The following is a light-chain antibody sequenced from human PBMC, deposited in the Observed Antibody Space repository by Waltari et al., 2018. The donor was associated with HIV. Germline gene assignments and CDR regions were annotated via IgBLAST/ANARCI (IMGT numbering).Light chain of an antibody. J-gene: IGLJ2*01. Sequence: QSALTQPASVSGSPGQSITISCTGTSSDVGSYNLVAWYQQHPGKAPTLMIYEVSKRPSGVSNRFSGSKSGNTASLTISGLQAEDEGDYYCCSYAGSSSFHVVFGGGTKLTVL. CDR2: EVS. CDR1: SSDVGSYNL. CDR3: CSYAGSSSFHVV. V-gene: IGLV2-23*02.